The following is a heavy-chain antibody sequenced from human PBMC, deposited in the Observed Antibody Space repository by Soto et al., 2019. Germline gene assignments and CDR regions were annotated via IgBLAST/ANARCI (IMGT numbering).Heavy chain of an antibody. D-gene: IGHD1-26*01. CDR2: ISDSGGTS. J-gene: IGHJ4*02. CDR3: AKRPRALLTFDY. V-gene: IGHV3-23*04. CDR1: GFIFSNYV. Sequence: EVQLVDSGGGLVQPGGSLRLSCAACGFIFSNYVMSWVRQAPGKGLEWVSSISDSGGTSYYADSVKGRFTISRDNSKNTLYLQMNSLRAEDTAIYYCAKRPRALLTFDYWGQGTLVTVSS.